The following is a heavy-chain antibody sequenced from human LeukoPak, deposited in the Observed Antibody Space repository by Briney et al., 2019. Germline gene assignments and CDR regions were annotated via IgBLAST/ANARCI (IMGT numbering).Heavy chain of an antibody. Sequence: ASVKVSCKASGYTFTDYEINWVRQASGQGLEWMGWTNPSSRNRAYAPKFEGRVTMTTDTSTSTAYMELRSLTSEDTAVYYCARNPSPSDTYFDLWGQGTLVTVSS. CDR3: ARNPSPSDTYFDL. CDR1: GYTFTDYE. J-gene: IGHJ4*02. D-gene: IGHD5-18*01. V-gene: IGHV1-8*01. CDR2: TNPSSRNR.